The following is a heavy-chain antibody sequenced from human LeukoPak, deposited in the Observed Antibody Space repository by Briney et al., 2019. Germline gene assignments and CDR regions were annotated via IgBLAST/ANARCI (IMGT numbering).Heavy chain of an antibody. D-gene: IGHD3-10*01. J-gene: IGHJ5*02. V-gene: IGHV1-2*02. CDR3: ATGPNIYGSGRSYYDP. CDR1: RYTFTDYY. CDR2: INPNSGVT. Sequence: ASVKVSCKASRYTFTDYYIHWVRLAPGQGLEWMGWINPNSGVTNYAQKLQGRVTVTRDTSIRTVYMELTRLTSDDTAVYYCATGPNIYGSGRSYYDPWGQGTLVTVSS.